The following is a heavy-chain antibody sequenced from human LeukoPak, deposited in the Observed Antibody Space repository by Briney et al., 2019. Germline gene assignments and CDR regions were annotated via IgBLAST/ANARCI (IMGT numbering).Heavy chain of an antibody. Sequence: PGGSLRLSCAASGFTVSSNYMSWVRQAPGKGLEWVSVIYSGGSTYYADSVKGRFTISRDNSKNTLYLQMNSLRAEDTAVYYCARDGTANYDIVPRFDPWGQGTLVTVSS. CDR3: ARDGTANYDIVPRFDP. J-gene: IGHJ5*02. CDR2: IYSGGST. V-gene: IGHV3-66*01. D-gene: IGHD3-9*01. CDR1: GFTVSSNY.